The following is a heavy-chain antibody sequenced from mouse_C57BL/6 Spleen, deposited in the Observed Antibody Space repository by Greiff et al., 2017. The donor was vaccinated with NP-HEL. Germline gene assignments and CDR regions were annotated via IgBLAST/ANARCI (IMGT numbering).Heavy chain of an antibody. CDR3: AIYGTPPTMDY. J-gene: IGHJ4*01. CDR1: GFTIKDYY. CDR2: IDPEDGDT. Sequence: VQLQQSGAELVKPGASVKLSCTASGFTIKDYYMHWVKQRPGQGLEWIGRIDPEDGDTKYAPKFQGKATITVDTSSNTAYLQLSSLTSEDTAVYYCAIYGTPPTMDYWGQGTSVTVSA. D-gene: IGHD1-1*01. V-gene: IGHV14-2*01.